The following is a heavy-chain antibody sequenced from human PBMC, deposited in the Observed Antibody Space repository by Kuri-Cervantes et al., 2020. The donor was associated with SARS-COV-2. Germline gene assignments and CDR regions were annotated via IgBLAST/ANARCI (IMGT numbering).Heavy chain of an antibody. Sequence: SCTVSGGSISSYYWSWIRQPPGKGLEWIGYIYYSGSTNYNPSLKSRVTISVDTSKNQFSLKLSSVTAADTAVYYCARWGYSSSSSGLGYYYYYMDVWGKGTTVTVSS. CDR1: GGSISSYY. CDR3: ARWGYSSSSSGLGYYYYYMDV. D-gene: IGHD6-6*01. CDR2: IYYSGST. V-gene: IGHV4-59*01. J-gene: IGHJ6*03.